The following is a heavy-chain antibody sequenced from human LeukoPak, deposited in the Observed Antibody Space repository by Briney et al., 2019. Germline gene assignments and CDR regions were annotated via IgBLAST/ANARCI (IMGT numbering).Heavy chain of an antibody. V-gene: IGHV5-51*01. CDR1: GYSFSSNW. CDR2: IYPGDSDT. D-gene: IGHD4-23*01. J-gene: IGHJ3*02. CDR3: ARWLTTVVTPIAFDI. Sequence: GESLKISCKGSGYSFSSNWIGWVRQMPGKGLEWMGIIYPGDSDTRYSPSFQGQVTISADKSISTAYLQWSSLKASDTAMYYCARWLTTVVTPIAFDIWGQGTMVTVSS.